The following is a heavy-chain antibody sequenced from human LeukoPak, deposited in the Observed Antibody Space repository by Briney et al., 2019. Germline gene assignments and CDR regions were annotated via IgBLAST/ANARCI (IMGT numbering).Heavy chain of an antibody. CDR1: GFTFSSYS. J-gene: IGHJ4*02. D-gene: IGHD3-3*01. CDR3: ARYLVAYYDFWSGSYFDY. CDR2: ISGGSDTR. Sequence: PGGSLRLSCAASGFTFSSYSMNWVRQSPGKGLEWLSYISGGSDTRYHADSLKGRFTISRDNAKNSLYLQMNSLRAEDTAVYYCARYLVAYYDFWSGSYFDYWGQGTLVTVSS. V-gene: IGHV3-48*01.